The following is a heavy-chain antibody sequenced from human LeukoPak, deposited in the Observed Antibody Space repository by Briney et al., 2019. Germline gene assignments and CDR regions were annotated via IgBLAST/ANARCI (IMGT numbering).Heavy chain of an antibody. J-gene: IGHJ5*02. V-gene: IGHV4-59*01. D-gene: IGHD6-13*01. CDR3: ARQEQQLIYNWFDP. CDR1: GGSIRGYY. Sequence: PSETLSLTCNVSGGSIRGYYWSWIRQPPGKGLEWIGYIYSSGSTNYNPSLKSRVTISVDTSKNQFSLKLSSVTAADTAVYYCARQEQQLIYNWFDPWGQGTLVTVSS. CDR2: IYSSGST.